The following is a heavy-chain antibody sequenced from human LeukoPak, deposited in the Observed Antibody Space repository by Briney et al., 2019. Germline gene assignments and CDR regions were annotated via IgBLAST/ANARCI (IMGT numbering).Heavy chain of an antibody. D-gene: IGHD5-18*01. Sequence: GGSLRLSCVASGFTFSDYYMSWIRQAPGKGLEWVSYISSSGSTIYSADSVKGRFAISRDNAKNSLYLQMNSLRAEDTAVYYYARDLGYSYGYYYYYGMDVWGQGTTVTVSS. CDR2: ISSSGSTI. J-gene: IGHJ6*02. V-gene: IGHV3-11*01. CDR3: ARDLGYSYGYYYYYGMDV. CDR1: GFTFSDYY.